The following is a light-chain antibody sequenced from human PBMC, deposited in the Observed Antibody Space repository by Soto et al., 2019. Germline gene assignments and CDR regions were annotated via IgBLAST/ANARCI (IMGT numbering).Light chain of an antibody. CDR3: RLTDRIPPA. CDR1: QSISTY. J-gene: IGKJ1*01. Sequence: VEESITLTCRASQSISTYLNWYQQKAGLAPKLLIYAASSLQSGVPSRFIFCGTGRDITLACGIRLPAVLATYYMRLTDRIPPAFARGSKVDIK. CDR2: AAS. V-gene: IGKV1-39*01.